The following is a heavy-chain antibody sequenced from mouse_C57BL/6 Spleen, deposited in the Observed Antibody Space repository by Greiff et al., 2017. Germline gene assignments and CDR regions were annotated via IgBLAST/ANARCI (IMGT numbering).Heavy chain of an antibody. V-gene: IGHV1-82*01. CDR1: CYAFSSSW. CDR3: ARDDYHLFPT. Sequence: VQLQQSVPELVQPGASVKISCKASCYAFSSSWMNWVKQRPGKGLEWIGRIYPGDGDTNYNGKFKGKATLTADKSSSTAYMQLSSLTSEDSAVXFCARDDYHLFPTRGSGTTLPVFS. J-gene: IGHJ2*01. CDR2: IYPGDGDT. D-gene: IGHD2-13*01.